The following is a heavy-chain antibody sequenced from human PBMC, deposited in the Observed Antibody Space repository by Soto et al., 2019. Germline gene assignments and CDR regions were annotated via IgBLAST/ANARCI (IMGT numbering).Heavy chain of an antibody. D-gene: IGHD6-13*01. Sequence: EVHLVESGGGLVQPGGSLRLSCVASGFAFDAYWMHRVRQVPGEGPVWVSRIDYDGTTTTYADSVKGRFTISRDNAKNTLYLQMNSLRAEDTGVYYCTRGPRPSSAGTGAYWGQGTLVTVSS. V-gene: IGHV3-74*01. CDR1: GFAFDAYW. CDR2: IDYDGTTT. J-gene: IGHJ4*02. CDR3: TRGPRPSSAGTGAY.